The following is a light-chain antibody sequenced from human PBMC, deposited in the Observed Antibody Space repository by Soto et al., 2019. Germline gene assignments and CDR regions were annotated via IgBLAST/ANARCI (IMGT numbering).Light chain of an antibody. Sequence: IQLTQSPSSLSASVGDRVTISCRASQGIANFLAWYQQKPGKAPKLLNYGASTLQSGVPSRFSGSGSGTDFTLTISSLQPEDFATYYCQQLNSFPIPFGPGPKVDIK. CDR1: QGIANF. CDR2: GAS. V-gene: IGKV1-9*01. J-gene: IGKJ3*01. CDR3: QQLNSFPIP.